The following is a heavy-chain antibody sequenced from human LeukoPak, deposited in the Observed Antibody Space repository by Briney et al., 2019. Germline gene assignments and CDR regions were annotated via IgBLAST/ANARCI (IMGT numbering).Heavy chain of an antibody. CDR2: ISAYNGNT. Sequence: GASVKVSYKASGYTFTSYGISWVRQAPGQGLEWMGWISAYNGNTNYAQKLQGRVTMTTDTSTSTAYMELRSLRSDDTAVYYCARVPYDSSGYYFHYFDYWGQGTLVTVSS. CDR1: GYTFTSYG. V-gene: IGHV1-18*01. J-gene: IGHJ4*02. D-gene: IGHD3-22*01. CDR3: ARVPYDSSGYYFHYFDY.